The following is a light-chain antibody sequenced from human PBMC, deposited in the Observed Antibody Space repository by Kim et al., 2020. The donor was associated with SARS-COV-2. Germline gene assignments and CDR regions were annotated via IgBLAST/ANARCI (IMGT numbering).Light chain of an antibody. CDR3: NSRDSNAYVV. V-gene: IGLV3-19*01. CDR2: GKN. J-gene: IGLJ2*01. CDR1: SLRSYY. Sequence: SSELTQDPAVSVALGQTVSITCQGDSLRSYYATWYQQKPGQAPILVIYGKNNRPSGIPDRFSGSSSGNTASLTITGTQAGDEADYYCNSRDSNAYVVFGG.